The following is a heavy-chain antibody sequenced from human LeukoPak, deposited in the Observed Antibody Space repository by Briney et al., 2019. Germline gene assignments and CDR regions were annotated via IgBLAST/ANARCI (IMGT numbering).Heavy chain of an antibody. J-gene: IGHJ4*02. D-gene: IGHD3-16*02. V-gene: IGHV4-31*03. CDR1: GGSISSGGYY. CDR3: ARVIDYVWGSYRRPHPSYYFDY. CDR2: IYYSGST. Sequence: PSETLSLTCTVSGGSISSGGYYWSWIRQHPGKGLEWIGYIYYSGSTYCNPSLKSRVTISVDTSKNQFSLKLSSVTAADTAVYYCARVIDYVWGSYRRPHPSYYFDYWGQGTLVTVSS.